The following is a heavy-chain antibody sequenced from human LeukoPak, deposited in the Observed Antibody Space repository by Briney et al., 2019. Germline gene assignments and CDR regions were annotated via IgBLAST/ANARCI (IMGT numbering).Heavy chain of an antibody. CDR3: ARTLRGVTLDY. D-gene: IGHD3-10*01. Sequence: PSETLSLTCTVSGGSISSYFWSWVPQPAGEGLEWIGRIYTSGSTNYNPSLESRVTISVDKSKNQFSLKLSSVTAADTAVYYCARTLRGVTLDYWGQGTLVTVSS. CDR1: GGSISSYF. V-gene: IGHV4-4*07. CDR2: IYTSGST. J-gene: IGHJ4*02.